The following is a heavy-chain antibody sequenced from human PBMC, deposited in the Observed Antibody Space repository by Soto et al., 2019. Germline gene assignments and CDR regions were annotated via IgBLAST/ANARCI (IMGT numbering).Heavy chain of an antibody. CDR3: PRVDGGGAANLGEWVYGTDV. Sequence: SGPPLVNPRQTLTLTCTFSGFSLSTSGMCVSWIRQPPGKALEWLALIDWDDDKYYSTSLKTRLTISKDTAKTQVVRTVTNMDAVDAATQYAPRVDGGGAANLGEWVYGTDVWVHVT. V-gene: IGHV2-70*01. J-gene: IGHJ6*02. CDR1: GFSLSTSGMC. D-gene: IGHD3-16*01. CDR2: IDWDDDK.